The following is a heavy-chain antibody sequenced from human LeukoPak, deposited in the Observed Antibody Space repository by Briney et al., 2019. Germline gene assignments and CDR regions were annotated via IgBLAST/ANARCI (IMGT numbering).Heavy chain of an antibody. CDR2: ISSSGSTI. CDR3: ARVGTYYYDSSGYFPY. V-gene: IGHV3-11*01. CDR1: GFTFSDYY. J-gene: IGHJ4*02. D-gene: IGHD3-22*01. Sequence: GGSLRLSCAASGFTFSDYYMSWIRQAPGKGLEWVSYISSSGSTIYYADSVKGRFTISRDNAKNSLYLQMNSLRAEDTAVYYCARVGTYYYDSSGYFPYWGQGTLVTVSS.